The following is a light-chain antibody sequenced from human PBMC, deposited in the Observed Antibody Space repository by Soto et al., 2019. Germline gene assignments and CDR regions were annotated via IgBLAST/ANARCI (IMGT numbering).Light chain of an antibody. Sequence: EIVLTQSPGTLSVSPGERATLFCRASQSVRSSLAWYQQKPGQAPRLFIYDASTRATGIPARFSGSGSGTDFTLTISRLEPEDFAMYYCLHHGSSLWTFGQGTKVDI. CDR3: LHHGSSLWT. CDR2: DAS. CDR1: QSVRSS. V-gene: IGKV3-20*01. J-gene: IGKJ1*01.